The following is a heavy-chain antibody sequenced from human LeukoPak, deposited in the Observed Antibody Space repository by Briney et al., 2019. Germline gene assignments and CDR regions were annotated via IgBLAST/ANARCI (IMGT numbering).Heavy chain of an antibody. CDR1: GYSFTSYW. Sequence: GESLKISCKGSGYSFTSYWIGWVRQMPGKGLEWMGIIYPGDSDTRYSPSFHGQVTISADKSVSTAYLHWSSVKASDTAMYYCARVLGGTAITPSGDYDYWGQGTLVTVSS. J-gene: IGHJ4*02. D-gene: IGHD3-10*01. V-gene: IGHV5-51*01. CDR2: IYPGDSDT. CDR3: ARVLGGTAITPSGDYDY.